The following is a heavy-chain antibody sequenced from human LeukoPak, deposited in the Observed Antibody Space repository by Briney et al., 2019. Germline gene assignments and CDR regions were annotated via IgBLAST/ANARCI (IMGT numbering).Heavy chain of an antibody. D-gene: IGHD5-18*01. Sequence: PGGSLRLSCVASGFPFSSYWMTWVRQAPGKGLEWVANIKQDGSKKSYVDSVKGRFTISRDNAKNSLYLQMNSLRAEDTAVYYCAKETTAMPSWGQGTAVTVSS. CDR1: GFPFSSYW. J-gene: IGHJ6*02. CDR2: IKQDGSKK. CDR3: AKETTAMPS. V-gene: IGHV3-7*03.